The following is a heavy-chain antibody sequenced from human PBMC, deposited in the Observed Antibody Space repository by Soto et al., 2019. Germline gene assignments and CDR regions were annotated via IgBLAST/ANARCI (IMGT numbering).Heavy chain of an antibody. Sequence: SETLSLTCTVSGGSISNSSYYWGWIRQPPGKGLEWIGSIYYSGSTYYNPSLKSRVTISVDTSKNQFSLKLSSVTAADTAVYYCARHASWDYWGQGTLVTVSS. CDR2: IYYSGST. V-gene: IGHV4-39*01. D-gene: IGHD2-2*01. J-gene: IGHJ4*02. CDR1: GGSISNSSYY. CDR3: ARHASWDY.